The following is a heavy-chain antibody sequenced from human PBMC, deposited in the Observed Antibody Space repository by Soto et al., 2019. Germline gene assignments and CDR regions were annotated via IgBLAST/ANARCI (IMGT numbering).Heavy chain of an antibody. J-gene: IGHJ6*02. V-gene: IGHV4-30-2*01. CDR3: ARHGYSGYDFLHHYYYYGMDV. Sequence: SETLSLTCAVSGGSISSGGYSWSWIRQPPGKGLEWIGYMYHSGSTYYNPSLKSRVTISVDTSKNQFSLKLSSVTAADTAVYYCARHGYSGYDFLHHYYYYGMDVWGQGTTVTVSS. D-gene: IGHD5-12*01. CDR1: GGSISSGGYS. CDR2: MYHSGST.